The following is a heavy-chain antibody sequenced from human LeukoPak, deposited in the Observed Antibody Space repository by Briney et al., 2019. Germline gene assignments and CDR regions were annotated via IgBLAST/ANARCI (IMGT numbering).Heavy chain of an antibody. D-gene: IGHD3-22*01. V-gene: IGHV1-18*01. Sequence: GASVKVSCKASGYTFTSYDINWVRQATGQGLEWMGWISAYNGNTNYAQKLQGRVTMTTDTSTSTAYMELRSLRSDDTAVYYCASYDSSLGTFDYWGQGTLVTVSS. CDR3: ASYDSSLGTFDY. J-gene: IGHJ4*02. CDR1: GYTFTSYD. CDR2: ISAYNGNT.